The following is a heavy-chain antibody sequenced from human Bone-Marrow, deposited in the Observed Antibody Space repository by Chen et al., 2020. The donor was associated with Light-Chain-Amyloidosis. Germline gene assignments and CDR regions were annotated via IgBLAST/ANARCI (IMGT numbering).Heavy chain of an antibody. CDR3: AKDISYDDILPGYPADAFDI. Sequence: EVQLVESGGGLLQRGGSLRLSCAASGFAFSSYAMSWVRQAPGRGLEWVSTISGGGGSSYCGGSVKCRLTISRDNSTNALCLQMNSLRAEDTAVYYCAKDISYDDILPGYPADAFDIWGQGTMVTVSS. CDR1: GFAFSSYA. D-gene: IGHD3-9*01. CDR2: ISGGGGSS. J-gene: IGHJ3*02. V-gene: IGHV3-23*04.